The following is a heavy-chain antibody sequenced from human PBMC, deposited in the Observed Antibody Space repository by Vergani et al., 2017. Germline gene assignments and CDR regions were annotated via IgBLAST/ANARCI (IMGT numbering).Heavy chain of an antibody. CDR1: GGSFTGFF. V-gene: IGHV4-34*02. CDR3: VRVDIVLKVADY. J-gene: IGHJ4*02. D-gene: IGHD5-12*01. Sequence: QVQLQQWGPGLLKPSETLSLICGVSGGSFTGFFWGWIRQPPGKGLEWIGEMHHDGITNYNPSLKSRVTIAVDTSKKQVSLKVGSVTAADTAIYYCVRVDIVLKVADYWGQGTPVTVSS. CDR2: MHHDGIT.